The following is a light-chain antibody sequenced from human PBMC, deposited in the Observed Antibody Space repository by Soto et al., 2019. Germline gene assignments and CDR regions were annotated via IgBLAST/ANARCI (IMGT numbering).Light chain of an antibody. CDR1: QSVTSN. V-gene: IGKV3-15*01. CDR2: GAS. Sequence: IVMTQSPVTLSVSAGERATLSCRASQSVTSNLAWYQQKPGQAPRLLIHGASTRATGIPARFSGSGSGTEFPLTISSLQSEDFAVYYCQQYNNWPRTFGQGTKVDIK. CDR3: QQYNNWPRT. J-gene: IGKJ1*01.